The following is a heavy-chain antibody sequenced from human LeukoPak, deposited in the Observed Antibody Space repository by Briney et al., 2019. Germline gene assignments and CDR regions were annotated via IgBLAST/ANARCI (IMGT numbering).Heavy chain of an antibody. D-gene: IGHD6-19*01. V-gene: IGHV4-34*01. Sequence: PSETLSLTCAVYGGSFSGYYWSWIRQPPGKGLEWIGEINHSGSTNYNPSLKSRVTISVGTSKNQFSLKLSSVTAADTAVYYCARVREQWLVRTAYMDVWGKGTTVTVSS. J-gene: IGHJ6*03. CDR3: ARVREQWLVRTAYMDV. CDR2: INHSGST. CDR1: GGSFSGYY.